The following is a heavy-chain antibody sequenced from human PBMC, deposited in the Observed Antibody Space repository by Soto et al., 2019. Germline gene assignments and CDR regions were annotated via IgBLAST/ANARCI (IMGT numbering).Heavy chain of an antibody. CDR3: ARDILSVGPRANDAFDV. CDR1: GFSFSDNL. CDR2: INPDNGNT. V-gene: IGHV1-3*01. Sequence: QVQLVQSGAEVRKPGASVNISCRASGFSFSDNLINWVRQAPGQSLEWMGWINPDNGNTRYSQTFKGRVTISRHSSARIAYVEVSDLTSEATAVYYCARDILSVGPRANDAFDVWGQGTMVTVSS. J-gene: IGHJ3*01. D-gene: IGHD2-8*02.